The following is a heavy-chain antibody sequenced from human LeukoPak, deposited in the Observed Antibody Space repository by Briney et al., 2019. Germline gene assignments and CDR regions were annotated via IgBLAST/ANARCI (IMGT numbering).Heavy chain of an antibody. CDR2: IIPILGIA. V-gene: IGHV1-69*04. CDR1: GGTFSSCT. Sequence: ASVKVSCKASGGTFSSCTISWVRQAPGQGLEWMGRIIPILGIANYAQKFQARVTITADKSTSKAYMELSSLRSEDTAVYYCARDYGSGSYPAFDIWGQGTMVTVSS. CDR3: ARDYGSGSYPAFDI. J-gene: IGHJ3*02. D-gene: IGHD3-10*01.